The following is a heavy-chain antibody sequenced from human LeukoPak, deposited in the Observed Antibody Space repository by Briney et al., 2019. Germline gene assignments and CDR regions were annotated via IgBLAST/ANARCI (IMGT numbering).Heavy chain of an antibody. D-gene: IGHD3-10*01. J-gene: IGHJ3*02. CDR1: GGTFRSYA. CDR2: INPNSGGT. CDR3: ARGGSWYYYGSGSAFDI. V-gene: IGHV1-2*04. Sequence: ASVKVSCKASGGTFRSYAISWVRQAPGQGLEWMGWINPNSGGTNYAQKFQGWVTMTRDTSISTAYMELSRLRSDDTAVYYCARGGSWYYYGSGSAFDIWGQGTMVTVSS.